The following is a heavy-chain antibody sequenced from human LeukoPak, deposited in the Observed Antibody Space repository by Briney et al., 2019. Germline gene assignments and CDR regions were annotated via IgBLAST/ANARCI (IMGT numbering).Heavy chain of an antibody. V-gene: IGHV1-18*01. Sequence: ASVKVSCKASGYTFTSYGISWVRQAPGQGLEWMGWISAYNGNTNSAQKLQGRVTMTTDTSTSTAYMELRSLRSDDTAVYYCARSTGTTYYYYYYMDVWGKGTTVTVSS. CDR3: ARSTGTTYYYYYYMDV. J-gene: IGHJ6*03. CDR1: GYTFTSYG. CDR2: ISAYNGNT. D-gene: IGHD1-1*01.